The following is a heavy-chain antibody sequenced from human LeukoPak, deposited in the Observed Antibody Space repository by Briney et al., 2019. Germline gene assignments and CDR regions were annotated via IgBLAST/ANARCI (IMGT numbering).Heavy chain of an antibody. CDR2: IHYSDT. J-gene: IGHJ4*02. D-gene: IGHD5-12*01. V-gene: IGHV4-30-4*07. CDR1: GGSISSGGYS. Sequence: ESSETLSLTCAVSGGSISSGGYSWSWIRQPPGKGLEWIGYIHYSDTYYNPSLRSRVTILVDTSKNQFSLKLSSVTAADTAVYYCASQSGGYAYWGQGTLVTVSS. CDR3: ASQSGGYAY.